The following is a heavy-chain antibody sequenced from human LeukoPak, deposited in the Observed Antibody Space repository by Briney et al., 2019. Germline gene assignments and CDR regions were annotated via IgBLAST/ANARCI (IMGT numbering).Heavy chain of an antibody. D-gene: IGHD3-22*01. CDR2: VSGSGGST. CDR1: GFTFSTYA. J-gene: IGHJ4*02. V-gene: IGHV3-23*01. CDR3: ARWDSSGYPI. Sequence: GGSLRLSCAASGFTFSTYAMNWVRQAPGKGLEWVSAVSGSGGSTYYADSVKGRFIISRDNSKNTLYLQMNSLRAEDTAVYYCARWDSSGYPIWGQGTLVTVSS.